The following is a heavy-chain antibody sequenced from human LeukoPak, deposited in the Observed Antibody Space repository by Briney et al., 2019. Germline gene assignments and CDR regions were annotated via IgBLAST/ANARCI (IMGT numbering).Heavy chain of an antibody. V-gene: IGHV1-69*04. Sequence: GASVKVSCKASGGIFSSYAISWVRRAPGQGLEWMGRIIPILGIANYAQKFQGRVTITADKSTSTAYMDLSSLRSEDTAVYYCARDLPPYYFDYWGQGTLVTVSS. J-gene: IGHJ4*02. CDR2: IIPILGIA. CDR1: GGIFSSYA. CDR3: ARDLPPYYFDY.